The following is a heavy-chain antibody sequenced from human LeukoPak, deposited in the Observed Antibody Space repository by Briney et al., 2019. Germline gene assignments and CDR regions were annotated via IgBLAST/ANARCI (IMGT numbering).Heavy chain of an antibody. D-gene: IGHD1-26*01. J-gene: IGHJ4*02. CDR3: ARGIVGAITPFDY. V-gene: IGHV4-59*01. Sequence: PSETLSLTCAVYGGSFSGYYWSWIRQPPGKGLEWIGYIYYSGSTNYNPSLKSRVTISVDTSKNQFSLKLSSVTAADTAVYYCARGIVGAITPFDYWGQGTLVTVSS. CDR2: IYYSGST. CDR1: GGSFSGYY.